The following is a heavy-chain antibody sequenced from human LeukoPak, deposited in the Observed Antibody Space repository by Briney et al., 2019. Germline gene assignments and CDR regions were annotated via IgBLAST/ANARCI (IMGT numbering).Heavy chain of an antibody. D-gene: IGHD2-2*01. V-gene: IGHV3-7*01. CDR2: IKNDGRER. J-gene: IGHJ4*02. Sequence: GGSLRLSCAASGFTFSSFWMDWVRQAPGKGLEWVANIKNDGRERYYVDSVQGRFTISRDNAKSSLYLQMNSLRAEDTAVYYCAREGKSCSSTSCSDYWGQGTLVTVSS. CDR1: GFTFSSFW. CDR3: AREGKSCSSTSCSDY.